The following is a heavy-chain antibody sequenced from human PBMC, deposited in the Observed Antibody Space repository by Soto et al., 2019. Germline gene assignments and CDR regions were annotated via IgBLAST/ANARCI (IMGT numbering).Heavy chain of an antibody. V-gene: IGHV1-18*01. CDR3: ARVMPAANWFDP. J-gene: IGHJ5*02. D-gene: IGHD2-2*01. CDR1: GYSFTSYG. Sequence: GASVKVSCKASGYSFTSYGISWVRQAPGQGLEWMGWISAYNGNTNYAQKVQGRVTMTTDTSTSTAYMELGSLKSDDTAVYYCARVMPAANWFDPWGQGTLVTVSS. CDR2: ISAYNGNT.